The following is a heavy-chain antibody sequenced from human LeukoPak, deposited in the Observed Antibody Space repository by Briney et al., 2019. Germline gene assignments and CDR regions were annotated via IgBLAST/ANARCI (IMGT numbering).Heavy chain of an antibody. Sequence: ASVKVSCKASGYTFTDYHMYWVRQAPGQGLEWMGWINPNSGGTNYAQKFQGRVIMTRDTSISTAYMELSRLRSDDTAVYYCARVNDYGGRIINYSDYWGQGTLVTVSS. CDR3: ARVNDYGGRIINYSDY. D-gene: IGHD4-23*01. J-gene: IGHJ4*02. CDR1: GYTFTDYH. V-gene: IGHV1-2*02. CDR2: INPNSGGT.